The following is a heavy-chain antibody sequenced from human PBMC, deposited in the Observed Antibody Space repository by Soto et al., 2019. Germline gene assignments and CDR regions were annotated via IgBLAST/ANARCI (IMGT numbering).Heavy chain of an antibody. J-gene: IGHJ6*03. CDR3: AKFESRGSGRSELGGKGDPKTYYYYYMDV. D-gene: IGHD3-10*01. V-gene: IGHV3-23*01. CDR2: ISGSGGST. CDR1: GFTFSSYA. Sequence: GESLKISCAASGFTFSSYAMSWVRQAPGKGLEWVSAISGSGGSTYYADSVKGRFTISRDNSKNTLYLQMNSLRAEDTAVYYCAKFESRGSGRSELGGKGDPKTYYYYYMDVWGKGTTVTVSS.